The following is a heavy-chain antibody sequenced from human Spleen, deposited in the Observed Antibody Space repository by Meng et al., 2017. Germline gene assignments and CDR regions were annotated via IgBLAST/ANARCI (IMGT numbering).Heavy chain of an antibody. CDR1: GFTFSSYA. CDR3: ARDSWIAAAILPAFDL. V-gene: IGHV3-23*01. J-gene: IGHJ3*01. CDR2: ISGSGDIT. Sequence: GESLKISCAASGFTFSSYAMSWVRQAPGKGLEWVSAISGSGDITSYADSVKGRFTVSRDNSKNTYLQMTSLRREDTAGYYCARDSWIAAAILPAFDLWGQGTTVTVSS. D-gene: IGHD2-21*01.